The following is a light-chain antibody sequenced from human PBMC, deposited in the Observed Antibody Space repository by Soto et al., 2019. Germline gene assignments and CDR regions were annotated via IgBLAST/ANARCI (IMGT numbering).Light chain of an antibody. V-gene: IGLV1-44*01. CDR1: SSNIGSDS. CDR2: NNN. Sequence: QPVLTQPPSASGTPGQRVTISCSRSSSNIGSDSVNWYQQLPETAPKVLIYNNNQRPSGVPDRFSGSKSGTSASLAISGLQSEDEADYYCAAWDDSLNGVVFGGGTKLTVL. J-gene: IGLJ2*01. CDR3: AAWDDSLNGVV.